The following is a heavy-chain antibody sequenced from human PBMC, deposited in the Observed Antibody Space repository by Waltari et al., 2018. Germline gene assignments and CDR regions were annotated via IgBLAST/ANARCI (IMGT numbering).Heavy chain of an antibody. V-gene: IGHV3-74*01. CDR2: VNSAGTGS. CDR3: ARDTPGDGIDY. J-gene: IGHJ4*02. D-gene: IGHD2-21*01. Sequence: EVQLVESGGGLVQPGGSLRLSCAASGFPFSAYWMHWVRQVPGKGLLWVSHVNSAGTGSSYADSVKGRFTISRDNARNILYLQMNSLTVEDTAVYYCARDTPGDGIDYWGQGTLVTVSP. CDR1: GFPFSAYW.